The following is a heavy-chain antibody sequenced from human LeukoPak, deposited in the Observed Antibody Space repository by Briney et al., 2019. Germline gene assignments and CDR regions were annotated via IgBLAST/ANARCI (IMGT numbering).Heavy chain of an antibody. CDR2: LQSDGSHI. J-gene: IGHJ6*03. D-gene: IGHD3-10*01. Sequence: GGSLRLSCAASGFAFNTYSMNWVRQAPGKGLELVAFLQSDGSHIYYAESVKGRFTISRDISKNTLYLQMNSLRAGDTAMYYCARGAIRSHYYYMDVWGKGTTVTISS. CDR1: GFAFNTYS. CDR3: ARGAIRSHYYYMDV. V-gene: IGHV3-30*02.